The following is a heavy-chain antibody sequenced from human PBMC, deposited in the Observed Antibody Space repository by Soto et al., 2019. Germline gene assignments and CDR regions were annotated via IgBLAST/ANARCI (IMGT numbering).Heavy chain of an antibody. CDR2: INHSGST. V-gene: IGHV4-34*01. D-gene: IGHD2-15*01. CDR3: ARLGYCSGGSCEDAFDI. Sequence: QVQLQQWGAGLLKPSETLSLTCAVYGGSFSGYYWSWIRQPPGKGLEWMGEINHSGSTNYNPSLKSRVTISVDTAKNQFSRKLSSVTAADTAVYYCARLGYCSGGSCEDAFDIWGQGTMVTVSS. CDR1: GGSFSGYY. J-gene: IGHJ3*02.